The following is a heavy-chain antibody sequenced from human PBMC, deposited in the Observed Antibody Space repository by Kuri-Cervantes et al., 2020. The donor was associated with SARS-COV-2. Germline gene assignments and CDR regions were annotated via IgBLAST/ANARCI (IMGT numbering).Heavy chain of an antibody. V-gene: IGHV3-48*01. Sequence: GESLKISCAASGFTFSDYTMNWVRQAPGKGLDWVAYISKTTGTIYYADSVKGRFTISRDNAKNSLFLQMSSLRAEDTAVYYCARSGAQRYFNSARTGAWFESWGQGTLVTVSS. CDR2: ISKTTGTI. D-gene: IGHD3-9*01. CDR3: ARSGAQRYFNSARTGAWFES. J-gene: IGHJ5*01. CDR1: GFTFSDYT.